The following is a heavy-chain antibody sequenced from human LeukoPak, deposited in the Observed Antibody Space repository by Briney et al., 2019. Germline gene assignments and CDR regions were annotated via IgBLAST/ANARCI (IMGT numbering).Heavy chain of an antibody. CDR2: IYSTGST. J-gene: IGHJ4*02. D-gene: IGHD3-10*01. V-gene: IGHV4-4*07. CDR1: GDSIITYY. Sequence: SETLSLTCSVSGDSIITYYWSWIRQPAGEGLEWIGRIYSTGSTNYNPSLKSRVTMSVDASKNQFSLKLSSVTAADTAVYYCARDAGNYRSGGLDCWGQGTLVTVSS. CDR3: ARDAGNYRSGGLDC.